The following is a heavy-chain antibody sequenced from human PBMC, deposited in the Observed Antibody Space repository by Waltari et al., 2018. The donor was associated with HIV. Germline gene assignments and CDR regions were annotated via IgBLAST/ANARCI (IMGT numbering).Heavy chain of an antibody. CDR2: ISNDGNDK. CDR1: SFSFSGYD. D-gene: IGHD2-15*01. Sequence: LVESGGDLVHSGTALRLSCEASSFSFSGYDMFWVRQAPGKGLEWVAVISNDGNDKKYVDSVKGRFNVSRDNVKNTLYLYMSRLRPEDTAVYYCVRETSGRDAFDIWGLGTQVIVSS. V-gene: IGHV3-30*15. CDR3: VRETSGRDAFDI. J-gene: IGHJ3*02.